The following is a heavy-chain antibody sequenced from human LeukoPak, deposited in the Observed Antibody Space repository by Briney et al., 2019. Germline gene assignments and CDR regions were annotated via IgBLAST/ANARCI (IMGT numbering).Heavy chain of an antibody. V-gene: IGHV3-30*02. J-gene: IGHJ4*02. CDR3: AKSLDGGHDYSNYDY. Sequence: GGSLRLSCAASGFTFSSYGMHWVRQAPGKGLEWVAFIRYDGSNKYYADSVKGRFTISRDNSKNTLYLQMNSLRAEDTAVYYCAKSLDGGHDYSNYDYWGQGTLVTVSS. CDR2: IRYDGSNK. CDR1: GFTFSSYG. D-gene: IGHD4-11*01.